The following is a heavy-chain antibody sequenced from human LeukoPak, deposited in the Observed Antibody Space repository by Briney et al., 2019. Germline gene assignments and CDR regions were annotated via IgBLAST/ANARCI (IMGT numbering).Heavy chain of an antibody. CDR2: ISSTTRTI. V-gene: IGHV3-48*02. D-gene: IGHD6-13*01. CDR1: GFTFSTHN. J-gene: IGHJ2*01. Sequence: GGSLRLSCAASGFTFSTHNMNWVRQAPGKGLEWVSYISSTTRTIYYADSVKGRFTISRDNAKNSLYLQMNSLRDEDTAVYYCARDRQQMDREGYFDLWGRGTLVTVSS. CDR3: ARDRQQMDREGYFDL.